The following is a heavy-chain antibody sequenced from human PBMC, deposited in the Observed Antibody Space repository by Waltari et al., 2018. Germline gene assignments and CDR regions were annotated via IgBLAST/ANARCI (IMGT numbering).Heavy chain of an antibody. D-gene: IGHD3-3*01. V-gene: IGHV1-2*06. CDR1: GYTFTGYY. J-gene: IGHJ6*03. CDR2: INPNSGGT. CDR3: ARGGRITIFGVVNGGEGYMDV. Sequence: QVQLVQSGAEVKKPGASVKVSCKASGYTFTGYYMHWVRQAPGQGLEWMGRINPNSGGTNYAQKFQGRVTMTRDTSISPAYMELSRLGSDDTAVYYCARGGRITIFGVVNGGEGYMDVWGKGTTVTVSS.